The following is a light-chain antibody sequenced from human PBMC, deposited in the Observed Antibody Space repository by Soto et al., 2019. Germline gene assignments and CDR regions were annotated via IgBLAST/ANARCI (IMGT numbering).Light chain of an antibody. CDR2: KAS. CDR3: LQYNSYSRT. V-gene: IGKV1-5*03. J-gene: IGKJ1*01. Sequence: DIQMTQSPSTLSASLGDRVTITCRASQRINNWLAWYQQKPGKAPKLLIYKASSLESGVPSRFSGSGSGTEFTLTISSLQPDDFATYYCLQYNSYSRTFGQGTNVEIK. CDR1: QRINNW.